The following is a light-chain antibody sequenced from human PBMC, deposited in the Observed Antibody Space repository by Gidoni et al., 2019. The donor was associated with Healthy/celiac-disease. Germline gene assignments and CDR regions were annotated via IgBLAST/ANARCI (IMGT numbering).Light chain of an antibody. V-gene: IGKV3-11*01. CDR2: DAS. CDR3: QQRSNWPYT. J-gene: IGKJ2*01. CDR1: QSVSSY. Sequence: EIVLTQSPATLCLSPGESATLSCRASQSVSSYLAWYQQKPGQAPRLLIYDASNRATGIPARFRGSGSGTYFTLTISRLAPEDFAVYYFQQRSNWPYTFGQGTKLEIK.